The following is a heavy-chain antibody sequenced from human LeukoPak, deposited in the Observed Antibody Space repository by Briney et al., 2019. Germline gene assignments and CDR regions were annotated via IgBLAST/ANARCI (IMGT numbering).Heavy chain of an antibody. CDR1: GGSISSYY. D-gene: IGHD1-26*01. J-gene: IGHJ4*02. CDR2: IYYSGST. CDR3: SRESGAFCPFGY. Sequence: PSETLSLTCTVSGGSISSYYWSWIRQPPGKGLEWIGYIYYSGSTNYNPSLKSRVTISVDTSKNQFSLKLSSVTAADTAIYYCSRESGAFCPFGYWGQGTLVIVPP. V-gene: IGHV4-59*01.